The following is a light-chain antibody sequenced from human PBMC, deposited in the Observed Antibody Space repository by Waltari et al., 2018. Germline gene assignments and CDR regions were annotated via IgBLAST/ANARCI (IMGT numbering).Light chain of an antibody. CDR1: GSNIGNNG. Sequence: QSVLTQPPSLSEAPDQTITISCSGSGSNIGNNGVNGYQQLPGKTPKLLIYHNELWPFGVSGRFAGSKSGTSASLAISGLQAEDEADYYCSVWEDNLNALVFGGGTKLTVL. CDR2: HNE. V-gene: IGLV1-36*01. CDR3: SVWEDNLNALV. J-gene: IGLJ3*02.